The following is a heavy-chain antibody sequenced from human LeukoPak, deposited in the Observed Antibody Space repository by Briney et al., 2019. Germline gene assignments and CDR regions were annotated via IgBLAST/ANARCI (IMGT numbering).Heavy chain of an antibody. CDR2: ISGSGGST. D-gene: IGHD6-6*01. CDR1: GFTFSSYA. J-gene: IGHJ4*02. Sequence: GGPLRLSCAASGFTFSSYAMSWVRQAPGKGLEWVSAISGSGGSTYYADSVKGRFTISRDNSKNTLYLQMNSLRAEDTAVYYCANSYSSSFHYFDYWGQGTLVTVSS. V-gene: IGHV3-23*01. CDR3: ANSYSSSFHYFDY.